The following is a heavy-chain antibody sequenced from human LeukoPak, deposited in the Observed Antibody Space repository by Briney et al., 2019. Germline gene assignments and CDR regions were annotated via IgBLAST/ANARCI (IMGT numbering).Heavy chain of an antibody. J-gene: IGHJ3*02. CDR2: IKQDGNEQ. CDR1: GFSFSSYW. V-gene: IGHV3-7*01. CDR3: ARDVIAVAGTHAFDI. Sequence: PGGSLRLSCAASGFSFSSYWMTWVRQAPGKGLEWVANIKQDGNEQYYVDSVKGRFTISRDNAKSSLYLQMNSLRAEDTAVYYCARDVIAVAGTHAFDIWGQGTMVTVSS. D-gene: IGHD6-19*01.